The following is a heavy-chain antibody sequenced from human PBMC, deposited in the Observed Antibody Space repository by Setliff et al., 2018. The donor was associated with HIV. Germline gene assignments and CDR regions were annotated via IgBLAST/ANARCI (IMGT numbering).Heavy chain of an antibody. Sequence: GGSLRLSCEASVFIFSSYAMSWVRQAPGRGLEWVSSISSSGGSTYFADSVKGRFTISRDNSKDTLYLQMNTLRAEDTAVYYCAKSLRTYDILTGLGYWGQGTLVTVSS. CDR2: ISSSGGST. V-gene: IGHV3-23*01. J-gene: IGHJ4*02. CDR1: VFIFSSYA. CDR3: AKSLRTYDILTGLGY. D-gene: IGHD3-9*01.